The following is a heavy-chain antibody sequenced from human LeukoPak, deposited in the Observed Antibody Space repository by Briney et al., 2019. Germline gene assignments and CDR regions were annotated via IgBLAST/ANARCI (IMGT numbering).Heavy chain of an antibody. J-gene: IGHJ4*02. CDR1: GGSISSSSYY. V-gene: IGHV4-39*01. CDR2: IYYSGST. CDR3: AGTRISSTGEIRQP. D-gene: IGHD3-10*01. Sequence: SETLSLTCTVSGGSISSSSYYWGWIRQPPGKGLEWIGSIYYSGSTYYNPSLKSRVTISVDTSKNQFSLKLSSVTAADTAVYYCAGTRISSTGEIRQPWGQGTLVTVSS.